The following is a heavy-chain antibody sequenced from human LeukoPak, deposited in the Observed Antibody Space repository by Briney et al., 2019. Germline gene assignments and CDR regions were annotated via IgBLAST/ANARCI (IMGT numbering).Heavy chain of an antibody. CDR2: INSDGSSA. V-gene: IGHV3-74*01. Sequence: PGGSLRLSCAASGFTFSSYWMHWVRQAPGKGLVWVSRINSDGSSASYADSVKGRFTISRDNAKNSLYLQMNSLRAEDTAVYYCARDLRAVWWELHYLDYWGQGTLVTVSS. CDR1: GFTFSSYW. J-gene: IGHJ4*02. CDR3: ARDLRAVWWELHYLDY. D-gene: IGHD1-26*01.